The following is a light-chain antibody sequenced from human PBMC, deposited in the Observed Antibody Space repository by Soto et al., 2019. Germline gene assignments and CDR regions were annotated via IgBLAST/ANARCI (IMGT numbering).Light chain of an antibody. CDR1: QSLPTKA. V-gene: IGKV3D-20*02. CDR2: GAS. CDR3: QQRGDWPAT. J-gene: IGKJ3*01. Sequence: EIVLTQSPGTLSLSPGERVTLSCRASQSLPTKALAWYQQKPGQTPRLLIYGASTRDTAIPDRFNGSGSGTDFTLTISRVEPEDFAVYYCQQRGDWPATFGPGTKVDI.